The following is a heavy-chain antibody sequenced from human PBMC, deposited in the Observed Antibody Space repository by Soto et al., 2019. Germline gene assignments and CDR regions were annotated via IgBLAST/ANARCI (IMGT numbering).Heavy chain of an antibody. CDR2: IKAGNGNT. J-gene: IGHJ4*02. V-gene: IGHV1-3*01. Sequence: GTSVKVSCEACGDSFTSYARHWVRQAHGQRLEWMGWIKAGNGNTKYSQKFQRRVTISTDTSASTAYMELSSLTSEDTAVYYCARILMDYDILTVYYMAYYFDYWGQGTLVTVSS. CDR3: ARILMDYDILTVYYMAYYFDY. D-gene: IGHD3-9*01. CDR1: GDSFTSYA.